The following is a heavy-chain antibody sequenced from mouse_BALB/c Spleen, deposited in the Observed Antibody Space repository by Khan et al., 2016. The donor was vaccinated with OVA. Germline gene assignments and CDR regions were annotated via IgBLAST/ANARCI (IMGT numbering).Heavy chain of an antibody. V-gene: IGHV1-18*01. Sequence: EVQLQQSGPELVKPGASVKISCKTSGYTFTEYTLHWVKQSHGQSLEWIGVINPKNGVTSYNQKFKGKATLTVDKSSSTAYMEVRSLTSEDSAVYYCARDAGRYWGQGTSVTVSS. CDR1: GYTFTEYT. J-gene: IGHJ4*01. CDR3: ARDAGRY. CDR2: INPKNGVT. D-gene: IGHD3-3*01.